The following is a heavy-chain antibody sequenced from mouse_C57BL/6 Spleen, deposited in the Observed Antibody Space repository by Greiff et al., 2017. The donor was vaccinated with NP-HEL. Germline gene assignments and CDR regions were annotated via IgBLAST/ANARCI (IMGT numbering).Heavy chain of an antibody. CDR1: GYTFTDYY. Sequence: EVQLQQSGPELVKPGASVKISCKASGYTFTDYYMNWVKQSHGKSLEWIGDINPNNGGTSYNQKFKGKATLTVDKSSSTAYMELRRLTSEDSAVYYCARVAGAFDYWGQGTTLTVSS. CDR2: INPNNGGT. CDR3: ARVAGAFDY. D-gene: IGHD3-3*01. V-gene: IGHV1-26*01. J-gene: IGHJ2*01.